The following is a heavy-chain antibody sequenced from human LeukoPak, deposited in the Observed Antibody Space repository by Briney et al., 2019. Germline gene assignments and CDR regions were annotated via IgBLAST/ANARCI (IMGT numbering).Heavy chain of an antibody. Sequence: GASVKVSCKASGYTFTSYDINWVRQATGQGLEWMGWVNPNSGETGYAQKFQGRVTMTRNTSISTAYMELGSLRSEDTAVYYCARVDYGVNSVSVGMDVWSQGTTVTVSS. CDR1: GYTFTSYD. D-gene: IGHD4-23*01. CDR3: ARVDYGVNSVSVGMDV. J-gene: IGHJ6*02. V-gene: IGHV1-8*01. CDR2: VNPNSGET.